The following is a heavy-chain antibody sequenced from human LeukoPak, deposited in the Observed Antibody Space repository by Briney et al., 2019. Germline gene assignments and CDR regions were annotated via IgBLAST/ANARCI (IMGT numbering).Heavy chain of an antibody. D-gene: IGHD3-3*01. CDR2: ISGSGGSA. Sequence: QSGGSLRLSCAASGFTFSNYAMNWVRQAPGKGLEWVSSISGSGGSAYYADSVKGRFTISRDNSKNTVYLQMNSLRAEDTAVYYCARDPNPYYDFWSGSLDYWGQGTLVTGSS. CDR3: ARDPNPYYDFWSGSLDY. CDR1: GFTFSNYA. V-gene: IGHV3-23*01. J-gene: IGHJ4*02.